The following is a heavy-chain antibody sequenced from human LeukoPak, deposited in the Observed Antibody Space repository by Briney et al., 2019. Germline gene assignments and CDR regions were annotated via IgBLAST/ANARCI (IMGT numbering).Heavy chain of an antibody. CDR3: ARGGEIVVVPAAMVHGAFHI. Sequence: PSETLSLTCTVSGGSISSGGYYWSWIRQHPGKGLEWIGYIYYSGSTYYNPSLKSRVTISVDTSKNQFSLKLSSVTAADTAVYYCARGGEIVVVPAAMVHGAFHIWGQGTMVTVSS. V-gene: IGHV4-31*03. CDR2: IYYSGST. D-gene: IGHD2-2*01. CDR1: GGSISSGGYY. J-gene: IGHJ3*02.